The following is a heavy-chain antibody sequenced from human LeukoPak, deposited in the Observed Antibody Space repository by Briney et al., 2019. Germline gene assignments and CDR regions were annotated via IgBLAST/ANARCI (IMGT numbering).Heavy chain of an antibody. J-gene: IGHJ4*02. CDR2: IYYSGST. CDR3: ARETGYCSSSSCYNYFDY. V-gene: IGHV4-39*02. CDR1: GGSISSSSYY. D-gene: IGHD2-2*02. Sequence: SETLCLTCTVSGGSISSSSYYWGWIRQPPGKGLEWVGSIYYSGSTYSNPSLKSRVTISADPSKNQFSLKLSSVTAADTAVYYCARETGYCSSSSCYNYFDYCGQGTLVTVSS.